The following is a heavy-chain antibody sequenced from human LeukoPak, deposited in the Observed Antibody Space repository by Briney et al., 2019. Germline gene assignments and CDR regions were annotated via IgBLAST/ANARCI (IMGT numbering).Heavy chain of an antibody. CDR3: ARHLTLGVVPAAIDHYYYGMDV. Sequence: GESLRISCKGSGCSFTSYWISWVRQMPGKGLEWMERIDPSDSYTNCSPSFQGRVTISADKSISTAYLQWSSLKASDTAMYYCARHLTLGVVPAAIDHYYYGMDVWGNGTTVTVSS. J-gene: IGHJ6*04. V-gene: IGHV5-10-1*01. CDR2: IDPSDSYT. D-gene: IGHD2-2*01. CDR1: GCSFTSYW.